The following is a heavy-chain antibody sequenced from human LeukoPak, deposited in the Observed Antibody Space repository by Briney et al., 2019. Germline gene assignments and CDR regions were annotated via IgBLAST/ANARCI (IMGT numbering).Heavy chain of an antibody. CDR2: INYRGST. CDR1: GGSISSSSHY. D-gene: IGHD6-13*01. J-gene: IGHJ4*02. CDR3: ARHDTSSWYGGYSDY. V-gene: IGHV4-39*01. Sequence: SETLSLTCTVSGGSISSSSHYWGWVRQPPGKGLEWIGNINYRGSTYYTPPLKSRVTISVDTSKNQFSLKLSSVTAADTAVYHCARHDTSSWYGGYSDYWGQGTLVTASS.